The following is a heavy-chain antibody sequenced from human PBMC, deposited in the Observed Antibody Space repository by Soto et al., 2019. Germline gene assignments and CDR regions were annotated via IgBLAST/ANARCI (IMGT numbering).Heavy chain of an antibody. J-gene: IGHJ3*02. CDR3: AEDKEATIWKNVANEASAN. CDR2: ISDDGSNK. Sequence: QVQLVESGGGVVQPGRSLRLSCAASGFTFSSYGMHWVRQAPGKGLVWVAAISDDGSNKYYSDSVKGRFTISRHNSKNTLDLQRNRLRVEDTAVYYCAEDKEATIWKNVANEASANWGQGTMVTVSS. CDR1: GFTFSSYG. D-gene: IGHD5-12*01. V-gene: IGHV3-30*18.